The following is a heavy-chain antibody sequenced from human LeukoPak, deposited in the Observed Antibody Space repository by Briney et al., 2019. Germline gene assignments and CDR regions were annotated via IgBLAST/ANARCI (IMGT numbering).Heavy chain of an antibody. Sequence: GGSLRLSCTASGFTFSTYSMNWVRQAPGKGLEWVASISDRGTYIYYADSVKGRFTISRDNAKNSLYLQMNSLRAEDTAVYYCASAFKPAATPDYWGQGTLVTVSS. CDR1: GFTFSTYS. D-gene: IGHD2-2*01. J-gene: IGHJ4*02. V-gene: IGHV3-21*01. CDR3: ASAFKPAATPDY. CDR2: ISDRGTYI.